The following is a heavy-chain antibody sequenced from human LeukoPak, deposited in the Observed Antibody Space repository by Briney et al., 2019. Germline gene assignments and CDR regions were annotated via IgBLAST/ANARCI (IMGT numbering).Heavy chain of an antibody. CDR1: GFTFNKYD. CDR2: IGTAADT. CDR3: ARTRTTPGIRGLQMRYFDY. J-gene: IGHJ4*02. V-gene: IGHV3-13*01. Sequence: PGGSLRLSCAASGFTFNKYDMHWVRQVTGKSLEWVSGIGTAADTFYPDSVKGRFTISRDNAKNSIYLQMNSLRGGDTAVYYCARTRTTPGIRGLQMRYFDYWGQGTLVAVSS. D-gene: IGHD3-10*01.